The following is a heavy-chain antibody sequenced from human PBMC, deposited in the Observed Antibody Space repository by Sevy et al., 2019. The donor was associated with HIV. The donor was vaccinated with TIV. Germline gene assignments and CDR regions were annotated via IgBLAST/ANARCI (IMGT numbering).Heavy chain of an antibody. J-gene: IGHJ6*03. CDR2: ISYDGSNK. D-gene: IGHD2-15*01. Sequence: GGSLRLSCAASGFTFSSYAMHWVRQAPGKGLEWVAVISYDGSNKYYADSVKGRFTISRDNSKNTQYLQMNILRAEDTAVYYCAREGPDDCSGGSCWSYYYYYMDVWGKGTTVTVSS. V-gene: IGHV3-30-3*01. CDR1: GFTFSSYA. CDR3: AREGPDDCSGGSCWSYYYYYMDV.